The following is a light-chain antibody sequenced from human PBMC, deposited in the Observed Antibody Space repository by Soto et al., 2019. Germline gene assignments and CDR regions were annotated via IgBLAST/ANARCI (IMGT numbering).Light chain of an antibody. CDR2: YIS. CDR3: QNYGSSPWT. Sequence: VLTQSPATLSLSPGDRATLSCRASQSVSSYLAWYQQKPGQAPRLLIYYISTRATGIPDRFSGSRSGTEFTLTISRLEPEDFAVYFCQNYGSSPWTFGQGTKVDIK. J-gene: IGKJ1*01. V-gene: IGKV3-20*01. CDR1: QSVSSY.